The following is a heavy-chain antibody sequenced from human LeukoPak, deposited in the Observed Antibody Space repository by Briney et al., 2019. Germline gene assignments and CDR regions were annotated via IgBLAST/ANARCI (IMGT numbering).Heavy chain of an antibody. CDR1: GFSVRNNF. D-gene: IGHD5-24*01. CDR3: ASGPLEMSTTFGP. Sequence: GGSLRLSCAVSGFSVRNNFMTWVRQAPGKGLEWVAVVYTGNSTYYADSVKGRFTISRDYSKNTFNLQMNSLRAEDTAVYFCASGPLEMSTTFGPWGQGTLVIVSS. V-gene: IGHV3-66*01. J-gene: IGHJ5*02. CDR2: VYTGNST.